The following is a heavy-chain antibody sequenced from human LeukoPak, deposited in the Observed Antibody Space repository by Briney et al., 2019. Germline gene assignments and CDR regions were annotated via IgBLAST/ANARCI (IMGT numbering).Heavy chain of an antibody. J-gene: IGHJ5*02. CDR1: GYSFTSYW. V-gene: IGHV5-51*01. CDR3: GRGVLVGATQNWLDP. D-gene: IGHD1-26*01. Sequence: GESLKISCKGSGYSFTSYWIGWVRQMPGKGLEWMGIIYPGDSDTRYSPSFQGQVTISADKSINTAYLQWSSLKAADTAIYYCGRGVLVGATQNWLDPWGQGTRVTVSS. CDR2: IYPGDSDT.